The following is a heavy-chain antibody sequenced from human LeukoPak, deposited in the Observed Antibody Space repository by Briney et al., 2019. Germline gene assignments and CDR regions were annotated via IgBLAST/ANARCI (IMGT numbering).Heavy chain of an antibody. CDR2: INHSGST. V-gene: IGHV4-34*01. D-gene: IGHD3-10*01. Sequence: SETLSLTCAVYGGSFSGYYWSWIRQPPGKGLEWIGEINHSGSTNYNPSLKSRVTISVDTSKNQFSLKLSSVTAADTAVHYCAIWFGEAFDYWGQGTLVTVSS. CDR1: GGSFSGYY. J-gene: IGHJ4*02. CDR3: AIWFGEAFDY.